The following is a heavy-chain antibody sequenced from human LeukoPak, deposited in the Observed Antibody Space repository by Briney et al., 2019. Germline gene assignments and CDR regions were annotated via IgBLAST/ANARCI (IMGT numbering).Heavy chain of an antibody. CDR2: ISWDSGSI. V-gene: IGHV3-9*03. CDR3: AKSESSGWPIDAFDI. Sequence: PGGSLRLSCAASGFTFDDYAMHWVRQAPGKGPVWVSGISWDSGSIGYADSVKGRFTISRDNAKNSLYLQMNSLRAEDMALYYCAKSESSGWPIDAFDIWGQGTMVTVSS. J-gene: IGHJ3*02. D-gene: IGHD6-19*01. CDR1: GFTFDDYA.